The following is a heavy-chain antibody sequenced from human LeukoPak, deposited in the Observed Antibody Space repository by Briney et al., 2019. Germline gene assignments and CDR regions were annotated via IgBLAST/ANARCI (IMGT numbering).Heavy chain of an antibody. CDR3: ARDRGSYWDGGNDY. CDR1: GFTFSSYG. CDR2: IWYDGSNK. J-gene: IGHJ4*02. D-gene: IGHD1-26*01. Sequence: GGSLRLSCAASGFTFSSYGMHWVRQAPGKGLKWVAVIWYDGSNKYYADSVKGRFTISRDNSKNTLYLQMNSLRAEDTAVYYCARDRGSYWDGGNDYWGQGTLVTVSS. V-gene: IGHV3-33*01.